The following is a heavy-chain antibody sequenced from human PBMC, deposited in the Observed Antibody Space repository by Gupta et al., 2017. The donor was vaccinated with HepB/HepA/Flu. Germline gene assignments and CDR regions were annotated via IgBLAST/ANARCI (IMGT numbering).Heavy chain of an antibody. D-gene: IGHD7-27*01. CDR2: IYYNGNT. Sequence: QLQLQESGPGLVTPSETLSLTCTFPGGTMTSSSYYWGWIRQPPGKGLEWIGSIYYNGNTFYDLSLKSRVTMSLDTSKNQFSLNLISVTAADTAIYYCARHKVGWGSDYWGQGTLVTVSS. V-gene: IGHV4-39*01. CDR1: GGTMTSSSYY. J-gene: IGHJ4*02. CDR3: ARHKVGWGSDY.